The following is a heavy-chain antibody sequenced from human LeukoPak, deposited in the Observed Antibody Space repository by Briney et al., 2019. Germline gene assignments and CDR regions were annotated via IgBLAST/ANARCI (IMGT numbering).Heavy chain of an antibody. CDR2: ISYDGSNK. CDR1: GFTFSSYA. J-gene: IGHJ6*02. V-gene: IGHV3-30-3*01. Sequence: PGRSLRLSCAASGFTFSSYAMHWVRQAPGKGLEWVAVISYDGSNKYYADSVKGRFTISRGNSKNTLYLQMSSLRAEDTAVYYCARVDLGGDYPNGMDVWGQGTTVTVSS. CDR3: ARVDLGGDYPNGMDV. D-gene: IGHD4-17*01.